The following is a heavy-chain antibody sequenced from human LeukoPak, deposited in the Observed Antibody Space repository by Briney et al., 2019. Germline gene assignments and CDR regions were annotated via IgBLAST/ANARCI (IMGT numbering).Heavy chain of an antibody. Sequence: SETLSLTCTVSGGSISSHLYCSAWIRQPPGKGLGWFGSLDYGGTTHYNPSLKRRLSISVDTSKADFSLKLASVTAADTAMYCCARMVRGVVLGPNYYPYHMDVWGTGTTVSVSS. CDR3: ARMVRGVVLGPNYYPYHMDV. V-gene: IGHV4-39*02. CDR2: LDYGGTT. D-gene: IGHD3-10*01. J-gene: IGHJ6*03. CDR1: GGSISSHLYC.